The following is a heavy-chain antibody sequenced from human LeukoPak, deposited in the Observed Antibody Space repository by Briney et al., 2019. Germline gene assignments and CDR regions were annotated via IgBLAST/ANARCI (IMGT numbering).Heavy chain of an antibody. D-gene: IGHD2-15*01. CDR1: GYSFTSYW. J-gene: IGHJ3*02. CDR2: IYPGDSDT. CDR3: ARETRCSGGSCLPDDAFDI. Sequence: GESLKISCKGSGYSFTSYWIGWVRQMPGKGLEWMGIIYPGDSDTRYSPSFQGQVTISADKSISTAYLQWSSLKASDTAMYYCARETRCSGGSCLPDDAFDIWGQGTMVTVSS. V-gene: IGHV5-51*01.